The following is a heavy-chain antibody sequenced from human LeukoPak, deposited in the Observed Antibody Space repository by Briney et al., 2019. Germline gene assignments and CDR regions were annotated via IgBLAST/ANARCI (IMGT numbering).Heavy chain of an antibody. D-gene: IGHD6-19*01. CDR3: ARGPSQWLADY. CDR2: IKQDGNEK. V-gene: IGHV3-7*01. CDR1: GFTFSSYW. J-gene: IGHJ4*02. Sequence: GGSLRLSCAASGFTFSSYWMSWVRKAPGKGLEWVANIKQDGNEKYYVDSVKGRFTISRDNAKTSLYLQMDSLRAEDTAVYYCARGPSQWLADYWGQGTLVTVSS.